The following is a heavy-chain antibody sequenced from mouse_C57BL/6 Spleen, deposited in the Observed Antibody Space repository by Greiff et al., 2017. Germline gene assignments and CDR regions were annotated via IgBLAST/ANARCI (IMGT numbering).Heavy chain of an antibody. Sequence: VQLQQSGPELVKPGASVKISCKASGYAFSSSWMNWVKQRPGKGLEWIGRIYPGDGDTNYNGKFKGKATLTADKSSRTAYMQLSSLTSEDSAVYFCARRGAVAPGYYAMDYWGQGTSVTVSS. CDR2: IYPGDGDT. J-gene: IGHJ4*01. CDR1: GYAFSSSW. D-gene: IGHD1-1*01. V-gene: IGHV1-82*01. CDR3: ARRGAVAPGYYAMDY.